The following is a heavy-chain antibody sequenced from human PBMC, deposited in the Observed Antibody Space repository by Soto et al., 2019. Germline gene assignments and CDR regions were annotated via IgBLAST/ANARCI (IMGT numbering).Heavy chain of an antibody. CDR2: IGPESGAT. V-gene: IGHV1-2*02. D-gene: IGHD1-26*01. CDR1: GYSFTGHY. J-gene: IGHJ4*02. CDR3: GRGRSGQIVVFY. Sequence: RASVKVSCKASGYSFTGHYIHWVRQAPEQGPEWMGEIGPESGATRYAQKFQGRVTMTMDTSITTVYMELNNLRPDDTAIYSCGRGRSGQIVVFYWGQGTPVTVSS.